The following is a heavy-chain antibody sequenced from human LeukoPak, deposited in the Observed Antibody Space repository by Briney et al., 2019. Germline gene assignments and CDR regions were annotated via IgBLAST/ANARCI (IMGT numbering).Heavy chain of an antibody. V-gene: IGHV3-30*02. CDR1: GFTLSGHG. J-gene: IGHJ4*02. CDR2: IRYDGSNK. CDR3: AKENWNYY. Sequence: PGGSLRLSCVASGFTLSGHGIHWVRQAPGKGLEWVAFIRYDGSNKYYADSVKGRFTISRDNSKNTLYLQMNSLRAEDTAVYYCAKENWNYYWGQGTLVTVSS. D-gene: IGHD1-7*01.